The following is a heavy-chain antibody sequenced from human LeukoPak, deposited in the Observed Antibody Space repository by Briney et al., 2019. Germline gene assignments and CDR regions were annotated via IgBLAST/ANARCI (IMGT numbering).Heavy chain of an antibody. CDR1: GFTFSFYW. Sequence: GGSLRLSCAASGFTFSFYWMSWVRQTPGKGLEWVAVIWYDGSNKYYADSVKGRFTISRDNSKNMLYVEMNSLRAEDTAVYYCVRWGPSKAMDLWGKGTTVTV. V-gene: IGHV3-33*08. D-gene: IGHD7-27*01. CDR3: VRWGPSKAMDL. J-gene: IGHJ6*03. CDR2: IWYDGSNK.